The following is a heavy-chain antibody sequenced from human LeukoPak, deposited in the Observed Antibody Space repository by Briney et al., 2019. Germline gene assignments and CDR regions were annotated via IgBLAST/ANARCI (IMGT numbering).Heavy chain of an antibody. CDR2: IYYSGST. Sequence: SETLSLTCTVSGGSISSSSYYWGWIRQPPGKGLEWIGSIYYSGSTYYNPSLKSRVTISVDTSRNQFSLKLSSVTAADTAVYYCARNIVVPAAMFDYWGQGTLVTVSS. CDR1: GGSISSSSYY. CDR3: ARNIVVPAAMFDY. J-gene: IGHJ4*02. V-gene: IGHV4-39*01. D-gene: IGHD2-2*01.